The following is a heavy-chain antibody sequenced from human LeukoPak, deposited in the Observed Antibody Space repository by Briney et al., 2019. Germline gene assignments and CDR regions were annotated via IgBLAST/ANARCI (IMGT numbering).Heavy chain of an antibody. CDR2: ISSSGSTI. Sequence: GGSLRLSCAAAGFTFSDYYMSWIRQAPGKVLEWVLYISSSGSTIYYADSVKGRFTISRDNAKISLYLQMNGLRAEDTAVYYCAREDDSSGYDAFDIWGQGTMVTVSS. D-gene: IGHD3-22*01. CDR1: GFTFSDYY. V-gene: IGHV3-11*04. J-gene: IGHJ3*02. CDR3: AREDDSSGYDAFDI.